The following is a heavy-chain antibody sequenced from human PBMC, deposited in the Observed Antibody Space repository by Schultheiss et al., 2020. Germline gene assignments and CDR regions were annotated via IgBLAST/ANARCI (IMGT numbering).Heavy chain of an antibody. V-gene: IGHV1-46*01. CDR1: GYTFTSYY. J-gene: IGHJ5*02. Sequence: GESLKISCKASGYTFTSYYMHWVRQAPGQGLEWMGIINPSGGSTSYAQKFQGRVTMTRDTSTSTVYMELSSLSSEDTAVYYCARDSQTVDHYDSSGYLNWFDPWGQGTLVTVAS. CDR2: INPSGGST. CDR3: ARDSQTVDHYDSSGYLNWFDP. D-gene: IGHD3-22*01.